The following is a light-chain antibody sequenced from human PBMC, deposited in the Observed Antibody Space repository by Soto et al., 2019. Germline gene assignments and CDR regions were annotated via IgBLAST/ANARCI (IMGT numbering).Light chain of an antibody. CDR3: QHYGTSPTWT. CDR2: GAS. J-gene: IGKJ1*01. CDR1: QSVSSSY. Sequence: EIVLTQSPGTLSLSPGERATLSCRASQSVSSSYLAWYQQKPGQAPRLLIYGASSRATGIPDRFSGSGSGTDFTLTISRLEPEDFAVYYCQHYGTSPTWTFGHGTKVEI. V-gene: IGKV3-20*01.